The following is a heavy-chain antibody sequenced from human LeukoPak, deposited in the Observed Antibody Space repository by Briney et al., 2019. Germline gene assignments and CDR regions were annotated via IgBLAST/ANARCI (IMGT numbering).Heavy chain of an antibody. CDR1: GFTFSSYW. V-gene: IGHV3-74*01. CDR3: ARGGHYYDSSGLDY. Sequence: PGGSLRLSCAASGFTFSSYWMHWVRHAPGKGLVWVSRINSDGSSTSYADSVKGRFTISRDNAKNTLNLQMNSLRVEDTAVCYCARGGHYYDSSGLDYWGQGTLVTVSS. J-gene: IGHJ4*02. CDR2: INSDGSST. D-gene: IGHD3-22*01.